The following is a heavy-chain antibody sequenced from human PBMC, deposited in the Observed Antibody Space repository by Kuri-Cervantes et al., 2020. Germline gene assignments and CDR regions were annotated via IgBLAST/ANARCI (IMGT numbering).Heavy chain of an antibody. V-gene: IGHV3-21*01. D-gene: IGHD5-24*01. J-gene: IGHJ6*02. Sequence: GESLKISCAASGFTFSSYAMSWVRQAPGKGLEWVSSISSSSSYICYADSVKGRFTISRDNAKNSLYLQMNSLRAEDTAVYYCAKDTVEMAKNYYYYYGMDVWGQGTTVTVSS. CDR1: GFTFSSYA. CDR3: AKDTVEMAKNYYYYYGMDV. CDR2: ISSSSSYI.